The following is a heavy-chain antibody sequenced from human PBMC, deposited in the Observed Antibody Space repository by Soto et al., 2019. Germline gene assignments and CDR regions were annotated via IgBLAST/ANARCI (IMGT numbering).Heavy chain of an antibody. D-gene: IGHD3-3*01. V-gene: IGHV3-21*01. J-gene: IGHJ6*02. CDR1: GFTFSSYS. CDR2: ISSSSSYI. CDR3: AKESRGYYDFWSGPMDV. Sequence: GGSLRLSCAASGFTFSSYSMNCVRQAPGKGLEWVSSISSSSSYIYYADSVKGRFTISRDNAKNTLYLQMNSLRAEDTAVYYCAKESRGYYDFWSGPMDVWGQGTTVTV.